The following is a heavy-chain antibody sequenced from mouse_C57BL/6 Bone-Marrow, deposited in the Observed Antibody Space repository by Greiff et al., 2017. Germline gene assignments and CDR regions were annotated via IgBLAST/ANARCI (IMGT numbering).Heavy chain of an antibody. CDR2: IDPENGDT. CDR1: GFNIKDDY. V-gene: IGHV14-4*01. CDR3: LSLSDCYAMDY. Sequence: EVQLQQSGAELVRPGASVKLSCTASGFNIKDDYMHWVKQRPEQGLEWIGWIDPENGDTEYASKFQGKATITADTSSNTAYLQLSSLTSEDTAVXYFLSLSDCYAMDYWGQGTSVTVSS. J-gene: IGHJ4*01. D-gene: IGHD1-2*01.